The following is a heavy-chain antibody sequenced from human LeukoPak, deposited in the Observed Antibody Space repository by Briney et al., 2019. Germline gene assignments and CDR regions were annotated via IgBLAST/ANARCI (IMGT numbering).Heavy chain of an antibody. CDR1: GFTFDDYA. CDR3: AKDLMYSASSGAFDI. CDR2: IGWNNDNI. Sequence: GGSLRLSCAASGFTFDDYAMHWVRQAPGKGLEWVSGIGWNNDNIGYVDSVKGRFTISRDNAKNSLYLHMNSLRVEDMALYYCAKDLMYSASSGAFDIWGQGTMVIVSS. J-gene: IGHJ3*02. D-gene: IGHD6-6*01. V-gene: IGHV3-9*03.